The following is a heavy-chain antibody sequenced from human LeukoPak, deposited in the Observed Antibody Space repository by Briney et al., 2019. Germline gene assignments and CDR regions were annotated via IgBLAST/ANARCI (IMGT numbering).Heavy chain of an antibody. CDR3: TTGTWIQLWLADF. J-gene: IGHJ4*02. CDR2: IKSKTDGGTT. V-gene: IGHV3-15*01. Sequence: GGSLRLSCAASGFTFSNAWMSWVRQARGKGLEWVGHIKSKTDGGTTDYAAPVKGRFTISRDDSKNTLYLQMNSLKIEDTAVYYCTTGTWIQLWLADFWGQGTLVTVSS. D-gene: IGHD5-18*01. CDR1: GFTFSNAW.